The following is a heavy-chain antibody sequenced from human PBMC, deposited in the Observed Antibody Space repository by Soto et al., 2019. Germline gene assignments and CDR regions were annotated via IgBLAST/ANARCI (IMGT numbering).Heavy chain of an antibody. J-gene: IGHJ3*02. CDR3: ASAYYYGSGSYRAFDI. CDR2: IYYSGST. V-gene: IGHV4-59*01. D-gene: IGHD3-10*01. CDR1: GGSISSYY. Sequence: SETLSLTCTVSGGSISSYYWSWIRQPPGKGLEWIGYIYYSGSTNYNPSLKSRVTISVDTSKNQFSLKLSSVTAADTAVYYCASAYYYGSGSYRAFDIWGQGTMVTVSS.